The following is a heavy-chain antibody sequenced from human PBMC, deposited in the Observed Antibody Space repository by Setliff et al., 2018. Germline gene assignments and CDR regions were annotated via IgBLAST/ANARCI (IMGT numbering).Heavy chain of an antibody. J-gene: IGHJ4*02. V-gene: IGHV3-7*01. D-gene: IGHD2-2*01. CDR1: GFTFSSYA. CDR2: IKQDGSDT. CDR3: VRLGCSTTSCYYFDY. Sequence: PGGSLRLSCAASGFTFSSYAMSWVRQAPGKGLEWVANIKQDGSDTYYMDSVKGRFTISRDNANNSLYLQMNTLRVEDTAVYFCVRLGCSTTSCYYFDYWGQGAQVTVSS.